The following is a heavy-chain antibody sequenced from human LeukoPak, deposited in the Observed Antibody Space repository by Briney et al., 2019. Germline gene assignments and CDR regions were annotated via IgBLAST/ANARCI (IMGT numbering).Heavy chain of an antibody. Sequence: GRSLRLSCAASGFTFSSYNMNWVRQAPGKGLEWVSSISRSTSNIYYADSVKGRFTISRDNAKNSFYLQMNGLRPEDTAVFYCARDPEGFGATYFDYWGQGTLVTVSS. J-gene: IGHJ4*02. CDR1: GFTFSSYN. CDR3: ARDPEGFGATYFDY. D-gene: IGHD3-16*01. V-gene: IGHV3-21*04. CDR2: ISRSTSNI.